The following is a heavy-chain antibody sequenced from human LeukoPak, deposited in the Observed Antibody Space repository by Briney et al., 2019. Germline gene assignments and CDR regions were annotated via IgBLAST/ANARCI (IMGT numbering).Heavy chain of an antibody. Sequence: SGTLSLTCAVYGGSFSGYYWRWIRQPPGKGLEWIGEINHSGSTNYNPSLKSRVTISVDTSKNQLSLKMSSVTAADTAVYYCTITTGTTLGLMDYWGQGTLATVSS. CDR3: TITTGTTLGLMDY. J-gene: IGHJ4*02. CDR2: INHSGST. CDR1: GGSFSGYY. V-gene: IGHV4-34*01. D-gene: IGHD1-1*01.